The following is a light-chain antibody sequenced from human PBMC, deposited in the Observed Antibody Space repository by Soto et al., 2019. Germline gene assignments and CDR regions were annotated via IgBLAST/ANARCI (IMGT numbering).Light chain of an antibody. J-gene: IGKJ3*01. Sequence: PGERVTLSCRASQRVSSSYLTWYQQKPGQAPRLLFSGASTRATSIPARFSGSGSGTDFTLTISSLQPEDFAVYYCQQDYTRFTVGPGTKVDIK. CDR3: QQDYTRFT. V-gene: IGKV3D-7*01. CDR2: GAS. CDR1: QRVSSSY.